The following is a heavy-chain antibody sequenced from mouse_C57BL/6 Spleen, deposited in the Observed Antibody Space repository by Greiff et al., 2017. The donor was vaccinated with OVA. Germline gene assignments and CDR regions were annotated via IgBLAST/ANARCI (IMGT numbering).Heavy chain of an antibody. V-gene: IGHV1-15*01. Sequence: VQLQQSGAELVRPGASVTLSCKASGYTFTDYEMHWVKQTPVHGLEWIGAIDPETGGTAYNQKFKGKAILTADKSSSTAYMELRSLTSEDSAVYYCTRWKFMDYWGQGTSVTVSS. J-gene: IGHJ4*01. CDR2: IDPETGGT. CDR3: TRWKFMDY. CDR1: GYTFTDYE.